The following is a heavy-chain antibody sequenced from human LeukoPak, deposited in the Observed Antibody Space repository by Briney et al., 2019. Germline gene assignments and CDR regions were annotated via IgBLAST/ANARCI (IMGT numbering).Heavy chain of an antibody. V-gene: IGHV1-2*04. CDR3: ARSAASVGRGVVVPAATDY. J-gene: IGHJ4*02. CDR2: INPNTGGT. Sequence: ASVRVSCKASGYTFTAYYMHWVRQAPGQGLEWMGWINPNTGGTNYAQKFQGWVTMTRDTSTSTAYMELNRLKSDDTAVYYCARSAASVGRGVVVPAATDYWGQGTLVTVSS. D-gene: IGHD2-2*01. CDR1: GYTFTAYY.